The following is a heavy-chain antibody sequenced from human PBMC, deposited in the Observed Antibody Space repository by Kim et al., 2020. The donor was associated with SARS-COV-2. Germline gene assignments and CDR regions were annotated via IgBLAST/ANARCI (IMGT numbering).Heavy chain of an antibody. D-gene: IGHD3-3*01. CDR2: IIDSGST. CDR1: GGSFSGYY. V-gene: IGHV4-34*12. Sequence: SETLSLTCAVYGGSFSGYYWSWIRQPPGKGLEWIGEIIDSGSTNYNPSLKSRVTISVDTSKNQFSLKLSSVTAAATALYFCVRADFWRCFDYWGQGTLVPVSS. CDR3: VRADFWRCFDY. J-gene: IGHJ4*02.